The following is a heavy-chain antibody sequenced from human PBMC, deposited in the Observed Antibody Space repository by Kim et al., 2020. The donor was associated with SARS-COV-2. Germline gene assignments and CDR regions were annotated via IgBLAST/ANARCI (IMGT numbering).Heavy chain of an antibody. J-gene: IGHJ3*02. CDR2: IYPPDSDT. Sequence: GESLKISCQGSGYSFNNYWIGWVRQMPGKGLQWMGVIYPPDSDTRYSPSFQGQVTISADWSISTAYLQWSSLKASDTAIYYCARPIHDHTLGAFDIWGQGTMVTVSS. V-gene: IGHV5-51*01. CDR1: GYSFNNYW. D-gene: IGHD2-21*01. CDR3: ARPIHDHTLGAFDI.